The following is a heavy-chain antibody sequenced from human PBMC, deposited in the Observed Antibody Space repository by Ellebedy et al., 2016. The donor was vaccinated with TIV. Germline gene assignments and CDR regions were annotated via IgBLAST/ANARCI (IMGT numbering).Heavy chain of an antibody. CDR3: AREGPSGDILTGYPFDP. V-gene: IGHV3-21*01. Sequence: GGSLRLSXAASGFTFSSYSMNWVRQAPGKGLEWVSSISSSSSYIYYADSVKGRFTISRDNAKNSLYLQMNSLRAEDTAVYYCAREGPSGDILTGYPFDPWGQGTLVTVSS. CDR2: ISSSSSYI. CDR1: GFTFSSYS. J-gene: IGHJ5*02. D-gene: IGHD3-9*01.